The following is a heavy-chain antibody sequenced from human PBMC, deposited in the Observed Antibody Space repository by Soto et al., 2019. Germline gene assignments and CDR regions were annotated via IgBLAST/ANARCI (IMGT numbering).Heavy chain of an antibody. Sequence: GGSLSLSCAASGFTFSYYAMSWVRQAPGKGLYWFSAFSGIGGRIYYADSVKGRFTISRDNSKNTLYLQMNSLRAEDTALYYCAKHPSMITFGGVIHYWGQGTLVTSPQ. D-gene: IGHD3-16*02. J-gene: IGHJ4*02. CDR1: GFTFSYYA. V-gene: IGHV3-23*01. CDR3: AKHPSMITFGGVIHY. CDR2: FSGIGGRI.